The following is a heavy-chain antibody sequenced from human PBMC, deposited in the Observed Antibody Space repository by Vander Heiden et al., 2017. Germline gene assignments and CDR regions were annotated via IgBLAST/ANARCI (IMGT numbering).Heavy chain of an antibody. V-gene: IGHV3-21*01. CDR3: ARRNGDYEFDY. D-gene: IGHD4-17*01. CDR2: IISSSSYI. CDR1: GFTFSSYS. Sequence: EVQLVGSGGGWVKPGGPRRLTCEASGFTFSSYSMNWVRQAPGKGLEWVLSIISSSSYIYYADSVKGRFTISRDNAKNSLYLQMNSLRAEDTAVYYCARRNGDYEFDYWGQGTLVTVSS. J-gene: IGHJ4*02.